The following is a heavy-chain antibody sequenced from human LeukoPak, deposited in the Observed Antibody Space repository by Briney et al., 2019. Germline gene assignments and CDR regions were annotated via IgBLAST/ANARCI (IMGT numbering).Heavy chain of an antibody. Sequence: GGSLRLSCAASGFTFSNYWLTWVRQAPGKGLEWVANIKHDGSDQYYLDSVKGRFTISRDNAKNSLYLQMNSLRAEDTALYHCAREAGYSSSWPNDAFDIWGQGTMVTASS. J-gene: IGHJ3*02. CDR1: GFTFSNYW. V-gene: IGHV3-7*03. CDR3: AREAGYSSSWPNDAFDI. D-gene: IGHD6-13*01. CDR2: IKHDGSDQ.